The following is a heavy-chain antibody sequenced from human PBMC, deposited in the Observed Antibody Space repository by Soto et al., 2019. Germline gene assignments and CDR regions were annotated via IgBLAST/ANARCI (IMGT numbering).Heavy chain of an antibody. D-gene: IGHD3-22*01. CDR1: GFTFSGSA. CDR3: TRQIGIVVAQG. CDR2: IRSKSNSYAT. J-gene: IGHJ4*02. Sequence: EVQLVESGGGLVQPGGSLTLSCAASGFTFSGSAVHWVRQASGKGREWVGRIRSKSNSYATAYAASVKGRFTISRDDSKNTAYLQMNSLKTEDTAVYYCTRQIGIVVAQGWGQGTLVTVSS. V-gene: IGHV3-73*02.